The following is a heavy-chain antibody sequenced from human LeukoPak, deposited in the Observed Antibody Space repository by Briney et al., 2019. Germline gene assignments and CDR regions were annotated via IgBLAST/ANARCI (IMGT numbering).Heavy chain of an antibody. CDR3: ASCLKDGYNCYDAFDI. J-gene: IGHJ3*02. V-gene: IGHV3-74*01. CDR1: GFTFSSYW. D-gene: IGHD5-24*01. CDR2: INSDGSST. Sequence: PGGSLRLSCAASGFTFSSYWMHWVRQAPGKGLVWVSRINSDGSSTSYADSVKGRFTISRDNAKNTLYLQMNSLRAEDTAVYYCASCLKDGYNCYDAFDIWGQGTMVTVSS.